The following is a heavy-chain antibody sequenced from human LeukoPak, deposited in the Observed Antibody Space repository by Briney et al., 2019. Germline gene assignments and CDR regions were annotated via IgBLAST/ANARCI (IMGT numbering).Heavy chain of an antibody. CDR2: IIPILGIA. Sequence: ASVKVSCKASGGTFSSYAISWVRQAPGQGLEWMGRIIPILGIANYAQKFQGRVTITADKSTSTAYMELSSLRSEDTAVYYCARCPYYYDSSGYNQYDYWGQGTLVTVSS. V-gene: IGHV1-69*04. D-gene: IGHD3-22*01. CDR3: ARCPYYYDSSGYNQYDY. CDR1: GGTFSSYA. J-gene: IGHJ4*02.